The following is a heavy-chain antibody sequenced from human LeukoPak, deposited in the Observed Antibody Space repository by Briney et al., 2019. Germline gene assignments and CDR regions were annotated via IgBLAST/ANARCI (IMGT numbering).Heavy chain of an antibody. V-gene: IGHV4-34*01. CDR1: GGSFSGYY. CDR3: ARDLPGWYESY. CDR2: INHSGST. D-gene: IGHD6-19*01. Sequence: SETLSLTCAVYGGSFSGYYWSWIRQPPGKGLEWIGEINHSGSTNYNPSLKSRVTISVDTSKNQFSLKLSSVTAADTAVYYCARDLPGWYESYWGQGTLVTVSS. J-gene: IGHJ4*02.